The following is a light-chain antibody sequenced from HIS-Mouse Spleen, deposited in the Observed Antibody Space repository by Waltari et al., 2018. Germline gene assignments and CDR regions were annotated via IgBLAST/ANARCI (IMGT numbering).Light chain of an antibody. CDR3: YSAADNNVV. CDR2: KDS. J-gene: IGLJ2*01. V-gene: IGLV3-27*01. Sequence: SYELTQPSSVSVSPGQTARITCSGDVLAKTYARWFQQKPGQAPGLVIYKDSERPSGIPGRFSGSSSGTTVTLTISGAQVEDEADYYCYSAADNNVVFGGGTKLTVL. CDR1: VLAKTY.